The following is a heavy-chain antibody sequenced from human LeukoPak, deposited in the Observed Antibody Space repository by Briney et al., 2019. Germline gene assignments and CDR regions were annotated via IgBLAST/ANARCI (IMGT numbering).Heavy chain of an antibody. D-gene: IGHD1-26*01. Sequence: QPGGSLRLSCAASGFTLSSYNMNWVRQAPGKGLEWVSYISSSSTTIYYADSVKGRFTISRDNAKNSLYLQTNSLRDEDTAVYYCARSRGAEYWGQGTLVTVSS. CDR2: ISSSSTTI. CDR3: ARSRGAEY. CDR1: GFTLSSYN. V-gene: IGHV3-48*02. J-gene: IGHJ4*02.